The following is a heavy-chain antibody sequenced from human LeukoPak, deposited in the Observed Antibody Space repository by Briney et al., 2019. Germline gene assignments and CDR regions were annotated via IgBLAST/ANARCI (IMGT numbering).Heavy chain of an antibody. V-gene: IGHV3-11*01. CDR3: ARVGVITAAGTGDY. J-gene: IGHJ4*02. D-gene: IGHD6-13*01. CDR1: GFTFSDYY. Sequence: GGSLRLSCAASGFTFSDYYMSWIRQAPGKGLEWISYISSSGSTTYYADSVKGRFTISRDNARNSLYLQMNSLRAEDTAVYYCARVGVITAAGTGDYWGQGTLVTVSS. CDR2: ISSSGSTT.